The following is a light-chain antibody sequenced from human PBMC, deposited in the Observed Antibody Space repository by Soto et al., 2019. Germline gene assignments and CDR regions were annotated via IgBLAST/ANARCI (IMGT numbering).Light chain of an antibody. CDR3: QQYGSSPWK. J-gene: IGKJ1*01. V-gene: IGKV3-20*01. CDR1: QSVTSSF. Sequence: EIVLTQSPGTLSLSLGERATLSCRASQSVTSSFLAWYQQKPGQAPRLLIYGASSRATGISDRFSGSGSGTDFTLNISRLEPEDFAVYYCQQYGSSPWKFGQGTTVEIK. CDR2: GAS.